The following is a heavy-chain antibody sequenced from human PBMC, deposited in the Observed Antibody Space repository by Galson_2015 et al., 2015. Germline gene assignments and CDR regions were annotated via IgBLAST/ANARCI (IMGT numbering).Heavy chain of an antibody. CDR3: ARVDGYDSRWFDP. D-gene: IGHD5-24*01. Sequence: SETLSLTCAVSGGSISSSNWWSWVRQPPGKGLEWIGEIYHSGNTNYNPSLKSRVIISVDKSKNQFSLNLSSVTAADTAVYYCARVDGYDSRWFDPWGQGTLVTVSS. CDR2: IYHSGNT. CDR1: GGSISSSNW. J-gene: IGHJ5*02. V-gene: IGHV4-4*02.